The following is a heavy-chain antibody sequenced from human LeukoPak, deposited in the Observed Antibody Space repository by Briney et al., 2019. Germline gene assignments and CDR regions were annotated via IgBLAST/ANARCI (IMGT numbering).Heavy chain of an antibody. CDR1: GYSFTSYR. CDR3: ARRRYYDSSGYLSYYFDY. J-gene: IGHJ4*02. CDR2: LYPGDADP. V-gene: IGHV5-51*01. D-gene: IGHD3-22*01. Sequence: GEPLKISCKGSGYSFTSYRIGWVRKMPGKGLKWIQILYPGDADPRYSPSLQGPVSIAADKSIRTAYLQWSSLKASDTAMYYCARRRYYDSSGYLSYYFDYWGQGTLVTVSS.